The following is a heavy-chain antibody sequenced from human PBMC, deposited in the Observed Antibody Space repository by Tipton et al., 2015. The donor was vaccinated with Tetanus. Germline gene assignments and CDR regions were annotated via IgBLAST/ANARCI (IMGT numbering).Heavy chain of an antibody. CDR2: ISSSSSPSSRTI. CDR3: ARAVVGAPGCMDA. CDR1: GFTFSSYS. Sequence: GSLRLSCAASGFTFSSYSMNWVRQSPGKGLEWVSFISSSSSPSSRTIYYADSVKGRFTISRDIAKNSLYLQMSSLRAEDMAVYYCARAVVGAPGCMDAWGQGTTVTVSS. J-gene: IGHJ6*02. D-gene: IGHD1-26*01. V-gene: IGHV3-48*01.